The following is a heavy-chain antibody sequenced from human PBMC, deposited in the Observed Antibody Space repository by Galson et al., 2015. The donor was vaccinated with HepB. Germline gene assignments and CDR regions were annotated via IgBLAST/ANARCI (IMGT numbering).Heavy chain of an antibody. Sequence: SVKVSCKASGYTFTSYAMNWVRQAPGQGLEWMGWINTNTGNPTYAQGFTGRFVFSLGTSVSTAYLQICSLKAEDTAVYYCARGGPNYDFWSGYYTVSYGMDVWGQGTTVTVSS. D-gene: IGHD3-3*01. J-gene: IGHJ6*02. CDR3: ARGGPNYDFWSGYYTVSYGMDV. CDR1: GYTFTSYA. V-gene: IGHV7-4-1*01. CDR2: INTNTGNP.